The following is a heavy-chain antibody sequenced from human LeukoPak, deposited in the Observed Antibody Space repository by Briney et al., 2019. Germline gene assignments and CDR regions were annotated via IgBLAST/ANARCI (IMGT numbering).Heavy chain of an antibody. CDR2: IHFSGSS. V-gene: IGHV4-59*08. J-gene: IGHJ4*02. CDR1: GGSINNYY. Sequence: SETLSLTCTVSGGSINNYYWNWIRQPPGKGLEWIGYIHFSGSSRYNPSLKSRVTMSLDTSKNELSLNLSSATAAYTAVYYCASRSAVTVSGFDYWGQGTLVTVSS. D-gene: IGHD3-10*01. CDR3: ASRSAVTVSGFDY.